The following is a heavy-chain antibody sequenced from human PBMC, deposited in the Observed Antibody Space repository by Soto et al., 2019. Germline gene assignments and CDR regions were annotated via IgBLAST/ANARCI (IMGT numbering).Heavy chain of an antibody. CDR2: ISNAASSK. CDR3: ARGDWSSGY. CDR1: RITFNTYR. J-gene: IGHJ4*02. Sequence: GGSLRLSCVVSRITFNTYRMHWVRQAPGKGLEWVSYISNAASSKYYADSVKGRFTVSRDNAKGSLYLQMDSLRAEDTAVYYCARGDWSSGYWGQGTLVTVSS. V-gene: IGHV3-48*01. D-gene: IGHD1-1*01.